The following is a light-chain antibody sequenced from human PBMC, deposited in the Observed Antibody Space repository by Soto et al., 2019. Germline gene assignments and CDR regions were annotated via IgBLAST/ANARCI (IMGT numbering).Light chain of an antibody. J-gene: IGLJ2*01. V-gene: IGLV2-14*01. CDR2: DAS. CDR3: SSYTRSSTVV. CDR1: ISDVGGYNY. Sequence: QSALTQPASVSGSPGQSITFSCTGTISDVGGYNYVSWYQQHPGKAPKLMIYDASNRPSGVSNRFSGSRSGNTASLTISGLQAEDEADYYCSSYTRSSTVVFGGGTKVTVL.